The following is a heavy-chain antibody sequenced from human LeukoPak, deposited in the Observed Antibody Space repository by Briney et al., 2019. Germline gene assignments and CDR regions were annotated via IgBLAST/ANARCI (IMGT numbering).Heavy chain of an antibody. CDR2: ITLSGTYM. V-gene: IGHV3-21*01. D-gene: IGHD6-13*01. Sequence: PGGSLRLSCAASGFTFRNYAMNWVRQAPGKGLEWVSSITLSGTYMFYEDSVKGRFTISRDNAKNSLYLQMNSLRAEDTAVYYCARDPGRVSHWFDPWGQGTLVTVSS. CDR1: GFTFRNYA. J-gene: IGHJ5*02. CDR3: ARDPGRVSHWFDP.